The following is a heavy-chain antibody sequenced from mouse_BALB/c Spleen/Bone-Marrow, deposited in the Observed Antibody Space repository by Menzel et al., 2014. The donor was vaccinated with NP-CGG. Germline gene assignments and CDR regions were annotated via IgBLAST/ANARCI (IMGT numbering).Heavy chain of an antibody. V-gene: IGHV14-3*02. CDR3: ASYYYGRAWFAY. Sequence: EVQLQQSGAELVKPGASVKLSCTASGFNIKDTYMHWVKQRPEQGLEWIGRIDPANGNTKYDPKFQGKATITADTSSNTAYLQLSSLTSEDTAVYCCASYYYGRAWFAYWGQGTLVTVSA. J-gene: IGHJ3*01. CDR2: IDPANGNT. CDR1: GFNIKDTY. D-gene: IGHD1-1*01.